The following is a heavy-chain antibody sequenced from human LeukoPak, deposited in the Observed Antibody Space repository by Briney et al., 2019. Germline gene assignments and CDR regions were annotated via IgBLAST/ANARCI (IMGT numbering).Heavy chain of an antibody. J-gene: IGHJ5*02. D-gene: IGHD3-9*01. V-gene: IGHV1-2*02. CDR3: ARGGETYYDILARHNWFDP. Sequence: ASVKVSCKASGYTFTGYYMHWVRQAPGQGLEWMGWINPNSGGTNYAQKFQGGVTMTRDTSISTAYMELSRLRSDDTAVYHCARGGETYYDILARHNWFDPWGQGTLVTVSS. CDR2: INPNSGGT. CDR1: GYTFTGYY.